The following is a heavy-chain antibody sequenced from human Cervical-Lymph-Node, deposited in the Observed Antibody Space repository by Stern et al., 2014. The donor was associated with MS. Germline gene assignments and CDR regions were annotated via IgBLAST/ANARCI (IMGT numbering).Heavy chain of an antibody. CDR1: GYTLTRYY. Sequence: VQLVQSGAEVGKPGASLTLSCTASGYTLTRYYMHWVRQAPVQGFGGERKINPRCSSSVNAPKFQSRVTMTRDTSTGTFYMELISLRSKDTAVYYCAGGHTFDFWGQGTLVTVSS. V-gene: IGHV1-46*01. J-gene: IGHJ4*02. CDR3: AGGHTFDF. CDR2: INPRCSSS.